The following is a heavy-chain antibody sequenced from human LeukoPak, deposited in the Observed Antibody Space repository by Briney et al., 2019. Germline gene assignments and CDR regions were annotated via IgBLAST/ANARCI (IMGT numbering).Heavy chain of an antibody. Sequence: PGGSLRLSCTASALTFNDAWMSWVRQAPGKGLEWVSAITGSGGSTYYADSVKGRFTISRDNSKNTLYLQMNSLRAEDTAVYYCAKDTASSWWYFDLWGRGTLVTVSS. V-gene: IGHV3-23*01. J-gene: IGHJ2*01. CDR3: AKDTASSWWYFDL. CDR1: ALTFNDAW. D-gene: IGHD5-18*01. CDR2: ITGSGGST.